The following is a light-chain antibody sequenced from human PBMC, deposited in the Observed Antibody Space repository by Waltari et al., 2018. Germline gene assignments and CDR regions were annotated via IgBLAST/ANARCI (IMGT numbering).Light chain of an antibody. J-gene: IGLJ2*01. CDR1: GGINVVGYH. CDR3: AIGHSSGQV. Sequence: PMLTQPASLSASPGASASLTCTFSGGINVVGYHIFWYQQNPGSPPQYLLNYKSDSDKGQGSRVPSRFSGSKDTSANTGILRISGLQSEDEADYYCAIGHSSGQVFGGGTRLTVL. CDR2: YKSDSDK. V-gene: IGLV5-45*01.